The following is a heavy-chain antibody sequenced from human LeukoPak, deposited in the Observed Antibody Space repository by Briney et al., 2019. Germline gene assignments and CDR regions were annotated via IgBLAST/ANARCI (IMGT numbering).Heavy chain of an antibody. V-gene: IGHV1-69*04. Sequence: SVKVSCKASGGTFSSYAISWVRQAPGQGLEWMGRIIPILGIANYAQKFQGRVTITADKSTSTAYMELSSLRSEDTAVYHCAREPHDIDYYYGMDVWGQGTTVTVSS. J-gene: IGHJ6*02. CDR2: IIPILGIA. CDR1: GGTFSSYA. CDR3: AREPHDIDYYYGMDV. D-gene: IGHD3-9*01.